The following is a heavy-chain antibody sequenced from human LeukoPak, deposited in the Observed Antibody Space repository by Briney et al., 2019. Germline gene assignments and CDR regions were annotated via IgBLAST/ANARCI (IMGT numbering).Heavy chain of an antibody. V-gene: IGHV1-2*02. D-gene: IGHD3-9*01. Sequence: GPSVKVSCKASGYTFTGYYMHWVRQAPGQGLEWMGWINPNSGGTNYAQKFQGRVTMTRDTSISTAYMELSRLRSDDTAVYYCARAYSDDILTGYYFGWFDPWGQGTLVTVSS. CDR2: INPNSGGT. CDR1: GYTFTGYY. J-gene: IGHJ5*02. CDR3: ARAYSDDILTGYYFGWFDP.